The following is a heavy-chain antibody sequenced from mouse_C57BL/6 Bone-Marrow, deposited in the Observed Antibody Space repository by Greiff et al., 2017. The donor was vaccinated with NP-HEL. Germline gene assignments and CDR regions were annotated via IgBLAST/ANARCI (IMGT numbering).Heavy chain of an antibody. CDR3: ARGGYAMDY. Sequence: QVQLKQPGAELVMPGASVKLSCKASGSPFTSYWMHWVKQRPGQGLEWIGEIDPSDSYTNYNQKFKGKSTLTVDKSSSTAYMQLSSLTSEDSAVYYCARGGYAMDYWGQGTSVTVSS. V-gene: IGHV1-69*01. CDR1: GSPFTSYW. CDR2: IDPSDSYT. J-gene: IGHJ4*01.